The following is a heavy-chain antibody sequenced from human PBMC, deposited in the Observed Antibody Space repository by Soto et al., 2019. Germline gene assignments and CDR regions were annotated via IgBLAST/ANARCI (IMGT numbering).Heavy chain of an antibody. D-gene: IGHD6-13*01. V-gene: IGHV4-4*07. CDR1: GASISSFN. CDR3: ARDRGEYTSSWFWYFSH. Sequence: KTSETLSLTCSVSGASISSFNWNWVRQPAGKGPEWVGRLNIAGTINYNPSLKSRITMSMDTSKNRISLHLRSVTAADTAIYYCARDRGEYTSSWFWYFSHWGHGTLVTVSS. CDR2: LNIAGTI. J-gene: IGHJ2*01.